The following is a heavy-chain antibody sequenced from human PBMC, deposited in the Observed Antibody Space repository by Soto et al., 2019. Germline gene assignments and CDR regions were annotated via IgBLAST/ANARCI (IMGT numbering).Heavy chain of an antibody. D-gene: IGHD2-2*01. CDR3: AKERRHCSSTSCYDAFDI. V-gene: IGHV6-1*01. J-gene: IGHJ3*02. Sequence: SQTLSLPCAISGDSVSSNSAAWNWIRQSPSRGLEWLGRTYNRSKWYNDYAVSVKSRITINPDTSKNQFSLQLNSVTPEDTAVYYCAKERRHCSSTSCYDAFDIWGQGTMVTVSS. CDR2: TYNRSKWYN. CDR1: GDSVSSNSAA.